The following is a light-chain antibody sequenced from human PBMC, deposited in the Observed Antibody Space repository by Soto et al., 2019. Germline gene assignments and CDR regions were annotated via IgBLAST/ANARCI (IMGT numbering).Light chain of an antibody. CDR2: EVN. CDR1: SSDVGIYNY. V-gene: IGLV2-14*01. CDR3: SSFTTSNTWV. Sequence: QSALTQPASVSGSPGQSNTISCTGTSSDVGIYNYVSWFQQHPGKAPKLMIYEVNKRPSGVSDRFSGSKSSNTASLTISGLQAEDEADYYCSSFTTSNTWVFGGGTQLTVL. J-gene: IGLJ3*02.